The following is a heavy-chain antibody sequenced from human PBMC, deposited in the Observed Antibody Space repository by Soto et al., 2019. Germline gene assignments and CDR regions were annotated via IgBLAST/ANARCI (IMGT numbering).Heavy chain of an antibody. V-gene: IGHV1-2*04. CDR3: ARSGSLVAAAETDYYYGMDV. D-gene: IGHD6-13*01. CDR1: GYTFTGYY. CDR2: INPNSGGT. J-gene: IGHJ6*02. Sequence: ASVKVSCKASGYTFTGYYMHWVRQAPGQGLEWMGWINPNSGGTNYAQKFQGWVTMTRDTSISTAYMELSRLRSDDTAVYYCARSGSLVAAAETDYYYGMDVWVQGTTVTVSS.